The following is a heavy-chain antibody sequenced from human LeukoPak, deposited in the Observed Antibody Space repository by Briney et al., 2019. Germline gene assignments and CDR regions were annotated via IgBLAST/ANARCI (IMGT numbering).Heavy chain of an antibody. CDR2: IYYSGST. V-gene: IGHV4-59*01. J-gene: IGHJ6*02. CDR1: GGSISSYY. CDR3: ARDMKYDYYYGMDV. D-gene: IGHD2-8*01. Sequence: PSETLSLTCTVSGGSISSYYWSWIRQPPGKGLEWIGYIYYSGSTNYNPSLKSRVTISVDTSKNQFSLKLSSVTAADTAVYYCARDMKYDYYYGMDVWGQGTTVTVSS.